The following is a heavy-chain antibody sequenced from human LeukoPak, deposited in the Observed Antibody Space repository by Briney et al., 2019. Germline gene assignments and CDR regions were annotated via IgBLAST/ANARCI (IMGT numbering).Heavy chain of an antibody. D-gene: IGHD3-3*01. CDR1: GFTFGDYA. V-gene: IGHV3-49*04. CDR2: IRSKAYGGTT. CDR3: TRLRFLEWLFDY. Sequence: PEGSLRLSCTASGFTFGDYARSWVRQAPGKGLEWLGFIRSKAYGGTTEYAASVKGRFTISRDDSKSIAYLQMNSLKTEDTAVYYCTRLRFLEWLFDYWGQGTLVTVSS. J-gene: IGHJ4*02.